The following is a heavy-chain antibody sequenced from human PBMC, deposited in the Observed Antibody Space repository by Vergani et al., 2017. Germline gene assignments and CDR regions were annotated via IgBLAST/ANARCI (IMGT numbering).Heavy chain of an antibody. CDR3: ARDQGSGTNRHHYGLDV. V-gene: IGHV3-21*06. CDR1: GFTFGSYS. D-gene: IGHD3-10*01. Sequence: EEHLVESGGGLVKPGGSLRLSCVASGFTFGSYSVNWVRQAPGRGLEWVSSISSSGNYVYYAVSVKGRFSISRDNAKNLLSLQMNSLRADDTAVYYCARDQGSGTNRHHYGLDVWGQGTTVTVSS. CDR2: ISSSGNYV. J-gene: IGHJ6*02.